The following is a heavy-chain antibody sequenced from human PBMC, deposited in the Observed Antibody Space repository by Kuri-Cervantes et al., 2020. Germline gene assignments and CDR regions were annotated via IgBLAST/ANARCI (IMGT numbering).Heavy chain of an antibody. D-gene: IGHD3-3*01. CDR3: AKDRGITYGMDV. J-gene: IGHJ6*02. CDR2: ISWNSGSI. CDR1: GFTFSSYG. Sequence: SLKISCAASGFTFSSYGMHWVRQAPGKGLEWVSGISWNSGSIGYADSVKGRFTISRDNAKNSLYPQMNSLRAEDTALYYCAKDRGITYGMDVWGQGTTVTVSS. V-gene: IGHV3-9*01.